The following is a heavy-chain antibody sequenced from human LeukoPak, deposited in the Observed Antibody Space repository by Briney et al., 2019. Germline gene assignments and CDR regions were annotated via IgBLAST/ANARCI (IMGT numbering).Heavy chain of an antibody. D-gene: IGHD3-22*01. V-gene: IGHV4-61*01. J-gene: IGHJ4*02. CDR1: GGSIRSTNYY. CDR2: IYHSGST. CDR3: ARDPSGYFNY. Sequence: SETLSLTCTVSGGSIRSTNYYWSWIRQDPAKGLEWIGYIYHSGSTNYNPSLKSRVTISVDTSKNQFSLRLSSVTAADTAVYYCARDPSGYFNYWGQGTLATVSS.